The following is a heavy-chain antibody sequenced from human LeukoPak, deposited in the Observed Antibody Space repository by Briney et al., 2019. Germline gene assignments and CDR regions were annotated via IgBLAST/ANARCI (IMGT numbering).Heavy chain of an antibody. CDR2: ISSSSSYI. V-gene: IGHV3-21*01. CDR3: AREYAPYCSSTSCYIGGFY. J-gene: IGHJ4*02. Sequence: GGSLRLSCSASGLTVSSYSMNWVRQAPGKGLEWVSSISSSSSYIYYADSVKGRFTISRDNAKNSLYLQMNSLRAEDTAVYYCAREYAPYCSSTSCYIGGFYWGQGTLVTVSS. CDR1: GLTVSSYS. D-gene: IGHD2-2*02.